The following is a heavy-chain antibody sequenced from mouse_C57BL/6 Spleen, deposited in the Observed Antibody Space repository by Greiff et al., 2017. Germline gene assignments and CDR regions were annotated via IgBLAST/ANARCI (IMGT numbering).Heavy chain of an antibody. D-gene: IGHD1-1*01. CDR1: RYTFTDYN. V-gene: IGHV1-22*01. CDR3: ARGYYGSSGYFDV. CDR2: INPNNGGT. J-gene: IGHJ1*03. Sequence: VQLQQSGPELVKPGASVKMSCKASRYTFTDYNMHWVKQSHGKSLEWIGYINPNNGGTSYNQKFKGKATLTVNKSSSTAYMELRSLTSEDSAVYYCARGYYGSSGYFDVWGTGTTVTVSS.